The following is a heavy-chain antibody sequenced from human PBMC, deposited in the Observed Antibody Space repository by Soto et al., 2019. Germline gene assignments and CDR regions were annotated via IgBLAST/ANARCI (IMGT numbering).Heavy chain of an antibody. CDR3: AKDSSSVPAAFDF. V-gene: IGHV3-23*01. J-gene: IGHJ4*02. CDR2: FSGSGGTT. Sequence: PGGSLRLSYAASGFTFISYAMSWVRPTPGKGLEWVSTFSGSGGTTYYADSVKGRFTISRDNSKNTLYLQMNSLRAEDTAVYFCAKDSSSVPAAFDFWGQGTLVTVSS. CDR1: GFTFISYA. D-gene: IGHD2-2*01.